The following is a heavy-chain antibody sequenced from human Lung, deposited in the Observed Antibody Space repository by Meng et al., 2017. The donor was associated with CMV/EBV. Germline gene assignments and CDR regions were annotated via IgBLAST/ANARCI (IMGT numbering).Heavy chain of an antibody. CDR3: ARMTMASRYWYFDL. J-gene: IGHJ2*01. D-gene: IGHD4/OR15-4a*01. Sequence: SGPXLVXPTETLTLTCTVSGFSLDNSRMGVTWVRQPPGKALAWLAHIFSNDEKSYRASLKSRLSISKDTSRSQVVLTMTNMDPVDTATYYCARMTMASRYWYFDLWGRGTLVTVSS. V-gene: IGHV2-26*01. CDR2: IFSNDEK. CDR1: GFSLDNSRMG.